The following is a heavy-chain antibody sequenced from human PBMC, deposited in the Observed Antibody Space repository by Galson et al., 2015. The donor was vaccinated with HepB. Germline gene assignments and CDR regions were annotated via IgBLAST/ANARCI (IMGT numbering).Heavy chain of an antibody. CDR3: ARPVYDIVVVPAALDAFDI. Sequence: QSGAEVKKPGESLKISCKGSGYSFTSYWIGWVRQMPGKGLEWMGIIYPGDSDTRYSPSFQGQVTISADKSISTAYLQWSSLKASDTAMYYCARPVYDIVVVPAALDAFDIWGQGTMVTVSS. D-gene: IGHD2-2*01. J-gene: IGHJ3*02. CDR1: GYSFTSYW. V-gene: IGHV5-51*03. CDR2: IYPGDSDT.